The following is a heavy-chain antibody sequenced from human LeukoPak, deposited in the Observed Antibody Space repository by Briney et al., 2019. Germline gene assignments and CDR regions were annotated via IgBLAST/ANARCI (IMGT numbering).Heavy chain of an antibody. V-gene: IGHV4-30-4*08. Sequence: PSQTLSLTCTVSGGSISSGEYYWSWIRQPPGKGLEWIGYIYYSGSTYYNPSLKSRVTISVDTSKNQFSLKLSSVTAADTAVYYCASYYDFWSGLAFDIWGQGTMVTVSS. CDR1: GGSISSGEYY. D-gene: IGHD3-3*01. CDR3: ASYYDFWSGLAFDI. CDR2: IYYSGST. J-gene: IGHJ3*02.